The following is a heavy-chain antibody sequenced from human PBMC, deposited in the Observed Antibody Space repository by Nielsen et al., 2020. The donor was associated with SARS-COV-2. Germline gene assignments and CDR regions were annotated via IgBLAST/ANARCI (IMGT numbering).Heavy chain of an antibody. CDR1: GYSFTSYW. V-gene: IGHV5-51*01. Sequence: GESLKISCEASGYSFTSYWIGWVRQLPGKGLEWVGIIYPGDSETRYGPSFRGQVTVSADKSSKTAYLQWSSLRASDTAIYFCARLGVRGVIIVGFDYWGQGTLVTVSS. D-gene: IGHD3-10*01. CDR3: ARLGVRGVIIVGFDY. J-gene: IGHJ4*02. CDR2: IYPGDSET.